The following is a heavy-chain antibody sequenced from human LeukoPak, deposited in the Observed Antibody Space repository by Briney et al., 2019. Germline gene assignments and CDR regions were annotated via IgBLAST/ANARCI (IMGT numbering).Heavy chain of an antibody. D-gene: IGHD6-19*01. Sequence: GRSLRLSCAASGFTFSSYAMHWVRQAPGKGLEWVAVISYDGSNKYYADSVKGRFTISRDNSKNTLYLLMNSLRAEDTAVNYCARDRHSSGWIGYWGQGTLVTVSS. CDR2: ISYDGSNK. CDR3: ARDRHSSGWIGY. V-gene: IGHV3-30*04. CDR1: GFTFSSYA. J-gene: IGHJ4*02.